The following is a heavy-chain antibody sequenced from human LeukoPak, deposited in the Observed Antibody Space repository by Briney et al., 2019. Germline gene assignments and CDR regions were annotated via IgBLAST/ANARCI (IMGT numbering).Heavy chain of an antibody. CDR2: VSYDGSIK. J-gene: IGHJ4*02. CDR3: ARDGYCSSTSCLDY. Sequence: GGSLRLSCPASGFTFSSYAMSWVRQAPGKGLEWVAVVSYDGSIKYYADSVKGRFTISRDNSKNTLYLQMNSLRGEDTAVYYCARDGYCSSTSCLDYWGQGTLVTVSS. CDR1: GFTFSSYA. D-gene: IGHD2-2*03. V-gene: IGHV3-30-3*01.